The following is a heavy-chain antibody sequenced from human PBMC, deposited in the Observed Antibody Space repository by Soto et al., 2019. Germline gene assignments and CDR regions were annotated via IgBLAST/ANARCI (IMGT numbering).Heavy chain of an antibody. Sequence: PSETLSLTCTVSGGSISSRGHYWGWIRQSPGKHLEWIGSSYYRGSTHYNPSLKTRVTISVDTSKNQVFLKVFSVTAADTAVYYCARVFRDIVVVPAMRGAFDIWGQGTMVTVSS. CDR3: ARVFRDIVVVPAMRGAFDI. J-gene: IGHJ3*02. V-gene: IGHV4-39*01. CDR1: GGSISSRGHY. D-gene: IGHD2-2*01. CDR2: SYYRGST.